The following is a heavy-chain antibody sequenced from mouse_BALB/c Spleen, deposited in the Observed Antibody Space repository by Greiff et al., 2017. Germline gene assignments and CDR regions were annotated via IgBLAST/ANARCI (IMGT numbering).Heavy chain of an antibody. CDR1: GFNIKDTY. V-gene: IGHV14-3*02. J-gene: IGHJ4*01. CDR3: ARSVRRPYAMDY. D-gene: IGHD2-14*01. CDR2: IDPANGNT. Sequence: EVQLQQSGAELVKPGASVKLSCTASGFNIKDTYMHWVKQRPEQGLEWIGRIDPANGNTKYDPKFQGKATITADTSSNTAYLQLSSLTSEDTAVYYCARSVRRPYAMDYWGQGTSVTVSS.